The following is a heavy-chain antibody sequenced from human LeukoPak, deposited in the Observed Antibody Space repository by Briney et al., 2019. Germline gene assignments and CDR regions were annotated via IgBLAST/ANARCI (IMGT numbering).Heavy chain of an antibody. CDR3: ARDGILSRGWFDP. V-gene: IGHV4-39*07. J-gene: IGHJ5*02. Sequence: SETLSLTCTVSGGSISSSSYYWGWIRQPPGKGLEWIGSIYYSGSTYYNPSLKSRVTISVDTSKNQFSLKLSSVTAADTAVYYCARDGILSRGWFDPWGQGTLVTVSS. D-gene: IGHD2-21*01. CDR2: IYYSGST. CDR1: GGSISSSSYY.